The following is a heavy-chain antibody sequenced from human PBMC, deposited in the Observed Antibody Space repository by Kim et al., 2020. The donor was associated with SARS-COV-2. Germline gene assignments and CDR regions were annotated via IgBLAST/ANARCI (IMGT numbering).Heavy chain of an antibody. V-gene: IGHV1-46*01. CDR1: GYTFTSYY. CDR2: INPSGGST. D-gene: IGHD3-16*02. CDR3: ARETDGRDYDYVWGSYRSSSSFDP. J-gene: IGHJ5*02. Sequence: ASVKVSCKASGYTFTSYYIHWVRQAPGQGLEWMGIINPSGGSTSYAQKFQGRVTMTRDTSTSTVYMELSSLRSEDTAVYYCARETDGRDYDYVWGSYRSSSSFDPWGQGTLVTVSS.